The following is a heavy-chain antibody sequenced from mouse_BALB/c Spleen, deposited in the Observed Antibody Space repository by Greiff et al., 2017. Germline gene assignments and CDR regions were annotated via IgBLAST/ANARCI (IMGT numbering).Heavy chain of an antibody. D-gene: IGHD1-1*01. CDR2: ISNLAYSI. Sequence: EVQRVESGGGLVQPGGSRKLSCAASGFTFSDYGMAWVRQAPGKGPEWVAFISNLAYSIYYADTVTGRFTISRENAKNTLYLEMSSLRSEDTAMYYCARGPSYYGSSPWYFDVWGAGTTVTVSS. CDR1: GFTFSDYG. CDR3: ARGPSYYGSSPWYFDV. J-gene: IGHJ1*01. V-gene: IGHV5-15*02.